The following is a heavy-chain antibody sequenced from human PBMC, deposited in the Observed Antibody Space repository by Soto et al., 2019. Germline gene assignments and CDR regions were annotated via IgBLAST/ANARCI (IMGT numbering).Heavy chain of an antibody. J-gene: IGHJ4*02. CDR1: GFTFNSYW. D-gene: IGHD1-20*01. CDR3: ARDRGYNAFDY. CDR2: ISEDGSEK. V-gene: IGHV3-7*01. Sequence: GGSLRLSCAASGFTFNSYWMYWVRQAPGKGLEWVASISEDGSEKYLADSLKGRFTISRDNARNSLYLQMNSLRAEDTAVYYCARDRGYNAFDYWGKGALVTVSS.